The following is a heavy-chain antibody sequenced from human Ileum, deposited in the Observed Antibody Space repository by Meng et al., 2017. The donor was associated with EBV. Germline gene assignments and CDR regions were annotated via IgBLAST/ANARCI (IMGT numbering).Heavy chain of an antibody. D-gene: IGHD3/OR15-3a*01. CDR3: ASRPGFNIGPFDF. CDR1: GYTFTRYP. J-gene: IGHJ4*02. Sequence: VQLVQSGAGVMKPGASGKLSCKASGYTFTRYPIHWVRQAPGQRPEWMGWINTDNGETEFSQKFQGRVTITRDTSATTAYMELISLRSEDTAVYYCASRPGFNIGPFDFWGQGTLVTVSS. CDR2: INTDNGET. V-gene: IGHV1-3*04.